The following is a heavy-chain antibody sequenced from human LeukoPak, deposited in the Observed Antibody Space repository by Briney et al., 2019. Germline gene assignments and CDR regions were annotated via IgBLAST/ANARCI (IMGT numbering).Heavy chain of an antibody. J-gene: IGHJ6*02. CDR1: GGSISSYY. CDR3: ARDQDETIVADYGMDV. D-gene: IGHD2/OR15-2a*01. Sequence: SETLSLTCTVSGGSISSYYWSWIRQPPGKGLEWIGYIYYSGSTNYNPSLKSRVTISVDTSKNQFSLKLSSVTAADTAVYYCARDQDETIVADYGMDVWGQGTTVTVSS. V-gene: IGHV4-59*01. CDR2: IYYSGST.